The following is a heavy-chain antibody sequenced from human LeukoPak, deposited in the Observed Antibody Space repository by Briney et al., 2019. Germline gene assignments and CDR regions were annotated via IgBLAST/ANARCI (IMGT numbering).Heavy chain of an antibody. Sequence: SETLSLTCSVSGGSISNSANHWGWIRQPPGKGLEWIGSMYYGGRTFYSPSLKSRVTISVDTSKNQYSLRLKTVTAADTAVYYCAGHALVTSVSTYNWFDPWGQGTLVTVSS. J-gene: IGHJ5*02. D-gene: IGHD2-21*02. V-gene: IGHV4-39*01. CDR2: MYYGGRT. CDR1: GGSISNSANH. CDR3: AGHALVTSVSTYNWFDP.